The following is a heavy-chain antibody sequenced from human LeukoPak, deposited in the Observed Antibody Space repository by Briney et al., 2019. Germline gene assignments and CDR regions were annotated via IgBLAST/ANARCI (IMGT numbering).Heavy chain of an antibody. Sequence: SVKVSCKASGGTFSSYAISWVRQAPGQGLEWMGGIIPIFGTANYAQKFQGRVTITADESTSTAYMELSSLRSEDTAVYYCARDPPYCTNGVCHHAFDIWGQGTMVTVSS. CDR1: GGTFSSYA. CDR2: IIPIFGTA. D-gene: IGHD2-8*01. CDR3: ARDPPYCTNGVCHHAFDI. V-gene: IGHV1-69*13. J-gene: IGHJ3*02.